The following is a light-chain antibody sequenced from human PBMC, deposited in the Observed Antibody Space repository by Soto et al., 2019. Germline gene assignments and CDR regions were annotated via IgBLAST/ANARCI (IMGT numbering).Light chain of an antibody. CDR2: RDD. CDR3: GALDDSLSGV. J-gene: IGLJ3*02. Sequence: QSVLTQPPSASGTPGQRVTISCSGSSSNVGSNYVYWYQQLPGTAPKLLILRDDQRPSGVPDRFSGSKSGTSASLAISGLRSEDEADYYCGALDDSLSGVFGGGTKLTVL. V-gene: IGLV1-47*01. CDR1: SSNVGSNY.